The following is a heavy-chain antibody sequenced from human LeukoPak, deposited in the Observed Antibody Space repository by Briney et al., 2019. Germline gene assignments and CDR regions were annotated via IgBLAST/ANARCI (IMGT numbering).Heavy chain of an antibody. V-gene: IGHV3-30*18. CDR2: ISFDGSHK. Sequence: GGSLRLSCAASGFTFSNYGVHWVRQGPGKGLEWVAIISFDGSHKYYADSVKGRFTISRDNSKNTLYLQMDSLRAEDTAVYYCAKEERRGYTNNYYYFDYWGQGTLVTVSS. J-gene: IGHJ4*02. D-gene: IGHD5-12*01. CDR3: AKEERRGYTNNYYYFDY. CDR1: GFTFSNYG.